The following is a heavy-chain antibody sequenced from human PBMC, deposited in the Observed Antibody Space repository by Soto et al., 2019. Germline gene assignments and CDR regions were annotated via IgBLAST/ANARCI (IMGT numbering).Heavy chain of an antibody. CDR3: ARGEWELPYYYYYYGMDV. Sequence: PSQTLSLTCAISGDSVSSNSAAWNWIRQSPSRSLEWLGRTYYRSKWYNDYAVSVKSRITINPDTSKNQFSLQLNSVTPEDTAVYYCARGEWELPYYYYYYGMDVWGQGTTVTVSS. D-gene: IGHD1-26*01. J-gene: IGHJ6*02. CDR1: GDSVSSNSAA. V-gene: IGHV6-1*01. CDR2: TYYRSKWYN.